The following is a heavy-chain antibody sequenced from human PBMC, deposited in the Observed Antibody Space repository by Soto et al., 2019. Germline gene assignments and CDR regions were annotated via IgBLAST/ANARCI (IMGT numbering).Heavy chain of an antibody. Sequence: SVKVSCKASGGTFSSYAISWVRQAPGQGLEWMGGIIPIFGTANYAQKFQGRVTITADESTSTAYMELSSLRSEDTAVYYCARAPIVVVPAATKYYYYGMDVWGQGTTVTVPS. D-gene: IGHD2-2*01. CDR2: IIPIFGTA. CDR3: ARAPIVVVPAATKYYYYGMDV. CDR1: GGTFSSYA. J-gene: IGHJ6*02. V-gene: IGHV1-69*13.